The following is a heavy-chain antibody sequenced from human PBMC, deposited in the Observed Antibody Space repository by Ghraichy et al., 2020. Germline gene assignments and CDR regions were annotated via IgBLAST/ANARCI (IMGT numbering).Heavy chain of an antibody. D-gene: IGHD2-15*01. CDR2: IKDDGSEK. J-gene: IGHJ3*02. V-gene: IGHV3-7*03. Sequence: GGSLRLSCAASGFMFSGHWMNWVRQAPGKGLEWVASIKDDGSEKYYLDSVKGRFTIFRDNAKKSLYLQMNSLRAEDTAIYYCARPVTPDDAYDIWGQGTMVTVSS. CDR3: ARPVTPDDAYDI. CDR1: GFMFSGHW.